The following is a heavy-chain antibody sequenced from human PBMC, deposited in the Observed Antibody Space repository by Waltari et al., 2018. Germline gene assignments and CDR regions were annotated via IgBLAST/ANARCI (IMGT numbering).Heavy chain of an antibody. V-gene: IGHV4-30-4*08. J-gene: IGHJ5*02. CDR2: IYYSGST. D-gene: IGHD2-15*01. CDR3: ARGNRYCSGGSCYGWNNWFDP. Sequence: QVQLQESGPGLVKPSQTLSLTCTVSGGSISSGDYYWSWIRQPPGKGLEWIGYIYYSGSTYYTPSLKSRVTISVDTSKNQFSLKLSSVTAADTAVYYCARGNRYCSGGSCYGWNNWFDPWGQGTLVTVSS. CDR1: GGSISSGDYY.